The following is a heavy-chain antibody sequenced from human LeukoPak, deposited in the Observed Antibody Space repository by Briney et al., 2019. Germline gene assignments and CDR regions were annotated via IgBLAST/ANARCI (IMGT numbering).Heavy chain of an antibody. V-gene: IGHV3-21*04. Sequence: GGSLRLSCAASGFIFSSYSMNWVRQAPGKGLEWVSSISSSSNIYYADSVKGRFTISRDNAKNSLYLQMNSLRAEDTAVYYCAKGIGSGYYPQSWFDPWGQGTLVTVSS. J-gene: IGHJ5*02. CDR2: ISSSSNI. CDR3: AKGIGSGYYPQSWFDP. D-gene: IGHD3-22*01. CDR1: GFIFSSYS.